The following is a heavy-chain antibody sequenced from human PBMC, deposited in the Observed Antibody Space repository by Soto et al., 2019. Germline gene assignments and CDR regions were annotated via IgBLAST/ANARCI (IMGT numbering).Heavy chain of an antibody. Sequence: QVQLQESGPGLVKPSQTLSLTCTVSGGSISSGGYYWSWIRQPPGKGLEWIGYMYYSGSTYYNPTLNRRVTISVDTSTKQFSLKLSSVTAADTAVYYCARVAVTGYYYNYGMDVWGQGTTVTVS. D-gene: IGHD4-4*01. CDR3: ARVAVTGYYYNYGMDV. CDR2: MYYSGST. CDR1: GGSISSGGYY. J-gene: IGHJ6*02. V-gene: IGHV4-31*03.